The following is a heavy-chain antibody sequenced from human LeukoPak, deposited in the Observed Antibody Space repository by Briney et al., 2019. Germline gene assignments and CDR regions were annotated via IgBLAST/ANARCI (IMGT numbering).Heavy chain of an antibody. CDR3: ARGSRGYCSSTSCYISRLDFDY. CDR1: GLSFSSYG. V-gene: IGHV3-30*03. Sequence: GRSLRLSCAASGLSFSSYGMHWVRQAPGKGLEWVAVISHEGSYKNHADSVKGRFTISRDNSKNMVYLQMNSLRTEDTAVYYCARGSRGYCSSTSCYISRLDFDYWGQGTLVTVSS. D-gene: IGHD2-2*02. J-gene: IGHJ4*02. CDR2: ISHEGSYK.